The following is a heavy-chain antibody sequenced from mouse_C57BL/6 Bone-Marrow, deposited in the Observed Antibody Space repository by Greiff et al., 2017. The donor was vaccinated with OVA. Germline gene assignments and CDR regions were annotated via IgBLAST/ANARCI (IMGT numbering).Heavy chain of an antibody. Sequence: QVQLQQSGAELVRPGTSVKLSCKASGYTFTSYWMHWVKQRPGQGLEWIGVIDPSDSYTNYNQKFKGKATLTVDTSSSTAYMQLSSLTSEDSAVYYCARAVPYWYFDVWGTGTTVTVSS. V-gene: IGHV1-59*01. J-gene: IGHJ1*03. CDR3: ARAVPYWYFDV. CDR2: IDPSDSYT. CDR1: GYTFTSYW. D-gene: IGHD1-1*01.